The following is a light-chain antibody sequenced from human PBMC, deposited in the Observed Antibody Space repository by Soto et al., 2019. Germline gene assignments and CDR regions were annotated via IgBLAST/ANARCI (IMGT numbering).Light chain of an antibody. Sequence: TLSCSAPQTVSPNRAWYQQKPGQAPRPLIYNAFTRATGVPVRFSGSESGTGFTLTISSLQSEDFAAYVCQQYNSWPWTVGPGTKVDI. CDR1: QTVSPN. V-gene: IGKV3-15*01. CDR3: QQYNSWPWT. J-gene: IGKJ1*01. CDR2: NAF.